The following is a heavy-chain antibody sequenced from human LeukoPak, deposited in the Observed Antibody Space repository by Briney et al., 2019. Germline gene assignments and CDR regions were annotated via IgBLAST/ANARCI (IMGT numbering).Heavy chain of an antibody. D-gene: IGHD2-2*01. J-gene: IGHJ3*02. CDR2: ISGSGGST. CDR1: GFTFSSYA. Sequence: GGSRRLPCAASGFTFSSYAMSWVRQGPGKGLEWVSAISGSGGSTYYADSVKGRFTISRDNSKNTLYLQMNSLRAEDTAVYYCAMLGYCSSTSCYEDAFDIWGQGTMVTVSS. CDR3: AMLGYCSSTSCYEDAFDI. V-gene: IGHV3-23*01.